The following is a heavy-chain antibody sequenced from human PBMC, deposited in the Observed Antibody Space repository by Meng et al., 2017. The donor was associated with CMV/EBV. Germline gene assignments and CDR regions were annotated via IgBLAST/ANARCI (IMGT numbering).Heavy chain of an antibody. CDR2: ISGSGGST. CDR1: GFTFSSYA. V-gene: IGHV3-23*01. J-gene: IGHJ3*02. Sequence: GGSLRLSCAASGFTFSSYAMSWVRQAPGKGLEWVSAISGSGGSTYYADSVNGRFTISRDNSKNTLYLQMNSLRAEDTAVYYCAKAFTRPTYYYDSSGHPDAFDIWGQGTMVTVSS. D-gene: IGHD3-22*01. CDR3: AKAFTRPTYYYDSSGHPDAFDI.